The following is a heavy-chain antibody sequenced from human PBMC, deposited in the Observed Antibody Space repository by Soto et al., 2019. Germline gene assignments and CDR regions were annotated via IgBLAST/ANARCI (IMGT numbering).Heavy chain of an antibody. Sequence: PGESLKISCKGSGYSFTSYWISWVRQMPGKGLEWMGRIDPSDSYTNYSPSFQGHVTISADKSISTAYLQWSSLKASDTAMYYCASHDRPYDILTGYYGPPVEYWGQGTLVTVSS. CDR3: ASHDRPYDILTGYYGPPVEY. D-gene: IGHD3-9*01. CDR1: GYSFTSYW. V-gene: IGHV5-10-1*01. J-gene: IGHJ4*02. CDR2: IDPSDSYT.